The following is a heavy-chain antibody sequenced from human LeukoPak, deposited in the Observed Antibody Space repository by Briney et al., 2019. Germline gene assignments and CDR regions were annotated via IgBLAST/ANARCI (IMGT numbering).Heavy chain of an antibody. CDR2: ISWDGGST. V-gene: IGHV3-43*01. CDR1: GFTFDDYT. Sequence: PGGSLRLSCAASGFTFDDYTMHWVRQAPGKGLEWVSLISWDGGSTYYADSVKGRFTISRDNSKNSLYLQMNSLRTEDTALYYCAKDSSGGPYYYYMDVWGKGTTVTVSS. J-gene: IGHJ6*03. CDR3: AKDSSGGPYYYYMDV. D-gene: IGHD1-26*01.